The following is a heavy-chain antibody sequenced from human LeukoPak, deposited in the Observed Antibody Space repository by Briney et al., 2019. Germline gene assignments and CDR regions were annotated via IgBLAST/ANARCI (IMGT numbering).Heavy chain of an antibody. CDR2: INPNSGGT. CDR3: ASSIVGATTGWFDP. V-gene: IGHV1-2*02. J-gene: IGHJ5*02. D-gene: IGHD1-26*01. CDR1: GYTFTGYY. Sequence: ASVKVSCKASGYTFTGYYMHWVRQAPGQGLEWMGWINPNSGGTNYAQKFQGRVTMTRDTSISTAYMELSGLRSDDTAVYYCASSIVGATTGWFDPWGQGTLVTVSS.